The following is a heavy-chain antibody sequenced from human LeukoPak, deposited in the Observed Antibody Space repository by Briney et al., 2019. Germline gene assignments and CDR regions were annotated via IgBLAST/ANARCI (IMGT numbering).Heavy chain of an antibody. D-gene: IGHD3-16*01. V-gene: IGHV3-43D*03. Sequence: GGSLRLSCAASGFTFDDYAMHWVRQAPGKGLEWVSLISWDGGSTYYADSVKGRFTISRDNSKNSPYLQMNSLRAEDTALYYCAKANYGHYYYCMDVWGKGTTVTVSS. CDR3: AKANYGHYYYCMDV. J-gene: IGHJ6*03. CDR1: GFTFDDYA. CDR2: ISWDGGST.